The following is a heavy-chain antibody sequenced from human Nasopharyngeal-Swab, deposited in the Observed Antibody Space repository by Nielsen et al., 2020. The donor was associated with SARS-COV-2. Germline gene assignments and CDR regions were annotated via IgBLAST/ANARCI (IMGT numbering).Heavy chain of an antibody. V-gene: IGHV3-74*01. CDR2: INSDGSST. CDR1: GFTFSSYW. CDR3: ARAQDTAMVYAFDF. J-gene: IGHJ3*01. D-gene: IGHD5-18*01. Sequence: GGSLRLSCEGSGFTFSSYWMHWVRQAPGKGLVWVSRINSDGSSTSYADSVKGRFTISRDNAKNTLSLQMNSLRAEDTAVYYCARAQDTAMVYAFDFWGQGTMVTVSS.